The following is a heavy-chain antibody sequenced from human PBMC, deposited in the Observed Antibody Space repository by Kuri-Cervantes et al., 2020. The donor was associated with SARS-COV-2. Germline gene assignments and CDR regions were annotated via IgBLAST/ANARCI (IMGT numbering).Heavy chain of an antibody. Sequence: GGSLRLSCAASGFTFSSYSMNWVRQAPGKGLEWVSSISSSSSYIYYADSVKGRFTISRDNAKNSLYLQMNSLRAEDTAVYFCARVPNVVPVAIGGGYWGQGTLVTVSS. V-gene: IGHV3-21*01. CDR2: ISSSSSYI. J-gene: IGHJ4*02. CDR1: GFTFSSYS. CDR3: ARVPNVVPVAIGGGY. D-gene: IGHD2-2*02.